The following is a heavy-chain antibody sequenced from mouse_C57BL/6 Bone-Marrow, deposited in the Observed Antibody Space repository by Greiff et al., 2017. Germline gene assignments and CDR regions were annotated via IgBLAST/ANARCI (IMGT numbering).Heavy chain of an antibody. CDR1: GFTFSDYY. CDR3: ARYSNLPWYFDV. J-gene: IGHJ1*03. V-gene: IGHV5-16*01. Sequence: EVKLVESEGGLVQPGSSMKLSCTASGFTFSDYYMAWVRQVPEKGLEWVANINYDGSSTYYLDSLKSRFIISRDNAKNILYLQMSSLKAEDTATYDCARYSNLPWYFDVWGTGTTVTVSS. D-gene: IGHD2-5*01. CDR2: INYDGSST.